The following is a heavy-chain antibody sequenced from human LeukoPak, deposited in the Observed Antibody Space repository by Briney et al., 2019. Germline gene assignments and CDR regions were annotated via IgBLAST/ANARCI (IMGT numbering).Heavy chain of an antibody. D-gene: IGHD2-15*01. CDR2: IIPIFGTA. CDR3: ARAFPIGYCSGGSCYARSRWFDP. V-gene: IGHV1-69*13. Sequence: SVKVSCKASGGTFSSYAISWVRQAPGQGLEWMGGIIPIFGTANYAQKSQGRVTITADESTSTAYMELSSLRSEDTAVYYCARAFPIGYCSGGSCYARSRWFDPWGQGTLVTVSS. J-gene: IGHJ5*02. CDR1: GGTFSSYA.